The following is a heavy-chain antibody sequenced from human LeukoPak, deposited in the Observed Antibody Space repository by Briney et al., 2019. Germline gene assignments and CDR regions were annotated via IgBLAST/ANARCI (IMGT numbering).Heavy chain of an antibody. D-gene: IGHD6-19*01. CDR3: ASAQVAGLDAFDI. V-gene: IGHV3-48*04. J-gene: IGHJ3*02. CDR2: ISSSSSTI. CDR1: GFTFSSYS. Sequence: TGGSLRLSCAASGFTFSSYSMNWVRQAPGKGLEWVSYISSSSSTIYYADSVKGRFTISRDNAKNSLYLQMNSLRAEDTAVYYCASAQVAGLDAFDIWGQGTMVTVSS.